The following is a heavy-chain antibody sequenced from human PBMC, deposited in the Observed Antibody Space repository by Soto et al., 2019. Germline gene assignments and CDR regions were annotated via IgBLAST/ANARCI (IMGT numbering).Heavy chain of an antibody. CDR2: ISYDGSNK. V-gene: IGHV3-30*03. Sequence: QVQLVESGGGVVQPGRSLRLSCAASGFPFSSYGMHWVRQAPGKGLDWVALISYDGSNKYYADSVKGRFTISIDNSKHTLYLQMSSLRVEDTAVYYCAGGQYYFDYCGQGTLVSVSS. D-gene: IGHD2-15*01. CDR1: GFPFSSYG. CDR3: AGGQYYFDY. J-gene: IGHJ4*02.